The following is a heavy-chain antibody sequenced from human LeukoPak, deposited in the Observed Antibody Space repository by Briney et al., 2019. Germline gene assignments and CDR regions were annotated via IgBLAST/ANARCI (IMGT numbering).Heavy chain of an antibody. D-gene: IGHD1-26*01. V-gene: IGHV3-74*01. CDR1: GFIFSRYW. CDR3: ARGGIGGATPDY. CDR2: VNNDGTGT. J-gene: IGHJ4*02. Sequence: GGSLRLSCAASGFIFSRYWMHWVRQAPGKGLVWVAQVNNDGTGTNYADSVKGRFTMSRDNAKNTLYLQMNSLRAEDTAVYYCARGGIGGATPDYWGQGAQVTVSS.